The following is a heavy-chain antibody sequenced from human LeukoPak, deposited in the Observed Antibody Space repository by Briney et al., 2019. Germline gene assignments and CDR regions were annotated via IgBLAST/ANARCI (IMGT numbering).Heavy chain of an antibody. V-gene: IGHV3-20*04. CDR1: GFAFDEHG. CDR2: INWSGEST. D-gene: IGHD1-26*01. CDR3: ARAPTTSPFYFDY. Sequence: SGGSLRLSCTASGFAFDEHGMSWVRQVPGKGLEWVSGINWSGESTGYADPLRGRFTISRDNAKNSLYLQMDSLRAEDTALYYCARAPTTSPFYFDYWGQGTLVTVSS. J-gene: IGHJ4*02.